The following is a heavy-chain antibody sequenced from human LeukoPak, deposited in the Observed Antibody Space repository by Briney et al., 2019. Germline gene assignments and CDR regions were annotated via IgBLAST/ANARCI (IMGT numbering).Heavy chain of an antibody. V-gene: IGHV7-4-1*02. CDR1: GYTFTNYA. D-gene: IGHD2-21*01. J-gene: IGHJ4*02. CDR2: IYTNTGNP. CDR3: ARPPHTALKTLDY. Sequence: GASVNVSCKASGYTFTNYAMNWVRQAPGQGLEWMGWIYTNTGNPTYAQGFTGRFVFSLDTSVSTAYLQISSLKAEDTAVYYCARPPHTALKTLDYWGQGTLVTVSS.